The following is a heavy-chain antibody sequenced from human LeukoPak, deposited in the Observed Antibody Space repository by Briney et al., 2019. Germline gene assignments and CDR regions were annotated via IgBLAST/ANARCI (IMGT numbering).Heavy chain of an antibody. J-gene: IGHJ4*02. D-gene: IGHD6-6*01. V-gene: IGHV1-46*01. Sequence: ASVKVSCKASGGTFISYAISWVRQAPGQGLEWMGIINPSGGSTSYAQKFQGRVTMTRDTSTSTVYMELSSLRSEDTAVYYCARSIAARHCDYWGQGTLVTVSS. CDR2: INPSGGST. CDR3: ARSIAARHCDY. CDR1: GGTFISYA.